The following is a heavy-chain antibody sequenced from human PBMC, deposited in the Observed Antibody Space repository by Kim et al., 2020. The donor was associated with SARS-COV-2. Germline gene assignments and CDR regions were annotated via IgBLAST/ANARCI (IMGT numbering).Heavy chain of an antibody. V-gene: IGHV4-39*07. D-gene: IGHD1-7*01. Sequence: SLKSRVTISVDTSKNQFSLKLSSVTAADTAVYYCARDRVGLTGTTWTFDYWGQGTLVTVSS. CDR3: ARDRVGLTGTTWTFDY. J-gene: IGHJ4*02.